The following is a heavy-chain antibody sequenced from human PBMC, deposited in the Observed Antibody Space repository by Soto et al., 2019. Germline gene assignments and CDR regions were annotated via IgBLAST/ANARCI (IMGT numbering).Heavy chain of an antibody. D-gene: IGHD3-3*01. J-gene: IGHJ6*02. Sequence: ASVKVSCRASGGTFSSYAISWLRQAPGQGLEWMGGIIPIFGTANYAQKFQGRVTITADESTSTAYMELSSLRSEDTAVYYCARTIFGVVIMAYGMDVWGQGTTVTVS. V-gene: IGHV1-69*13. CDR3: ARTIFGVVIMAYGMDV. CDR2: IIPIFGTA. CDR1: GGTFSSYA.